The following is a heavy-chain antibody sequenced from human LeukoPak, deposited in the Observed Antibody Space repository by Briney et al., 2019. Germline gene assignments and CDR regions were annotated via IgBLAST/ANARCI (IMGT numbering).Heavy chain of an antibody. CDR1: GGSISSSSYY. CDR3: ARGVPYSYMDV. J-gene: IGHJ6*03. D-gene: IGHD2-15*01. V-gene: IGHV4-39*07. Sequence: PSETLSLTCTVSGGSISSSSYYWGWIRQPPGKGLEWIGSIYYSGSTYYNPSLKSRVTISVDTSKNQFSLKLSSVTAADTAVYYCARGVPYSYMDVWGKGTTVTVSS. CDR2: IYYSGST.